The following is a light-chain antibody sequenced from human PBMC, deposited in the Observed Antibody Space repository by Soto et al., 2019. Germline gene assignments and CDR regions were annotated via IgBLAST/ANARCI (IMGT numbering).Light chain of an antibody. CDR3: SSFTKISTVI. V-gene: IGLV2-14*01. CDR1: DSDVGGYNF. Sequence: QSVLTQSASVSGSPGQSITISCTGTDSDVGGYNFVSWYQQHPGKAPKLLLFEVSSRPSGVSHRFSGSKSAYTASLTISGLQADDEAVYYCSSFTKISTVIFGGGTQLTVL. CDR2: EVS. J-gene: IGLJ7*01.